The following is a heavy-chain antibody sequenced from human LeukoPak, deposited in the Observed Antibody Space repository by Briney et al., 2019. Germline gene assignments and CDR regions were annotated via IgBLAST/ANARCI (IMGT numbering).Heavy chain of an antibody. CDR1: GGSFSGYY. CDR2: INNSGST. Sequence: PSETLSLTCAVYGGSFSGYYWSWIRQPPGKGLEWIGEINNSGSTNYNPSLKSRVTISVDTSKNQFSLKLSSVTAADTAVYYCARGRGDIVVVPAATPFDYWGQGTLVTVSS. J-gene: IGHJ4*02. CDR3: ARGRGDIVVVPAATPFDY. D-gene: IGHD2-2*01. V-gene: IGHV4-34*01.